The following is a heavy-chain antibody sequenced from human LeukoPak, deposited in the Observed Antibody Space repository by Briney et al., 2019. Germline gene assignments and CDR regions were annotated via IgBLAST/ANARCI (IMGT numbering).Heavy chain of an antibody. CDR3: ARRLGYCSGGSCYSAWFDP. CDR2: IYPDDSDT. J-gene: IGHJ5*02. Sequence: GESLKISCKGSGYSFTSYWIGWVRQMPGKGLEWMGIIYPDDSDTRYSPSFQGQVTISADKSISTAYLQWSSLKASDTAMYYCARRLGYCSGGSCYSAWFDPWGQGTLVTVSS. CDR1: GYSFTSYW. V-gene: IGHV5-51*01. D-gene: IGHD2-15*01.